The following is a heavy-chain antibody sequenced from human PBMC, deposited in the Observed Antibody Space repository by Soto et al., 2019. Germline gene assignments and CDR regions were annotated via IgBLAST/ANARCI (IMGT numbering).Heavy chain of an antibody. CDR1: GGPITSYY. Sequence: SETLSLTCTVSGGPITSYYWSWIRQAPGKGLEWIGYIYHTGSTKYNPSLKSRVTISIYTVYLELSSLASDDTAVYYCVRMASSGTLNWFDPWGQGTLVTVSS. D-gene: IGHD1-1*01. CDR3: VRMASSGTLNWFDP. CDR2: IYHTGST. V-gene: IGHV4-59*13. J-gene: IGHJ5*02.